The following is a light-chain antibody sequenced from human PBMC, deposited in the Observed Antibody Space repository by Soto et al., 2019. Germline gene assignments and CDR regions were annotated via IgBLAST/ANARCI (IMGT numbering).Light chain of an antibody. CDR1: QSISSNY. CDR2: GAS. CDR3: QQCGSSPLT. V-gene: IGKV3-20*01. J-gene: IGKJ4*01. Sequence: EIVLTQSPGTLSLSPGERATLSCRASQSISSNYLAWYQQKPGQAPRLLIYGASSRATGIPERFSGSGSGTDFTLTISRLEPEDFXVXXCQQCGSSPLTFGGGTKVEIK.